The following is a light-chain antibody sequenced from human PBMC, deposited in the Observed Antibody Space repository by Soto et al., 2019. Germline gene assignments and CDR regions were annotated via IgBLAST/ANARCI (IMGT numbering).Light chain of an antibody. CDR2: GAS. Sequence: THYPTTLSVSPGEGATLSCMAWQSVSSKLAWYQQIPGQAPRLLIHGASTRATGFPARFSGSGSGTDFTLTISSLQSEDFAVYYCQQYNNWPRTFGQGTKVDIK. CDR3: QQYNNWPRT. V-gene: IGKV3-15*01. CDR1: QSVSSK. J-gene: IGKJ1*01.